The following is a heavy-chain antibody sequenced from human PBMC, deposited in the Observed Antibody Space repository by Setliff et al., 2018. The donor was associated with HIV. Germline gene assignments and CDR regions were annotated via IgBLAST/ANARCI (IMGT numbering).Heavy chain of an antibody. J-gene: IGHJ4*02. Sequence: GSLRLSCAASGFTFSDAWMSWVRQAPGKGLEWVARIKNRANGGTTHYAAPVNGRFTISRDDSKNTLYLQMNSLKTEDTAVYYCSTDLPSSGFFPDYWGQGTLVPSPQ. CDR1: GFTFSDAW. D-gene: IGHD6-19*01. CDR3: STDLPSSGFFPDY. CDR2: IKNRANGGTT. V-gene: IGHV3-15*01.